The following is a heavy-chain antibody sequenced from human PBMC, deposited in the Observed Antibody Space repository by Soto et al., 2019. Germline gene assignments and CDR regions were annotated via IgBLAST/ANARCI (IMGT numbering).Heavy chain of an antibody. Sequence: EVQLAESGGGLAQPGGSLRLSCAASGFTLSGSAMDWVRQAPGKGLEYVSGISSNGVGTYYANAVQGRFTISRDNSRNTLYLQMGSLRPEDMAVYYCARRARPDFYYMDVWGTVNTVTVSS. CDR3: ARRARPDFYYMDV. CDR2: ISSNGVGT. CDR1: GFTLSGSA. J-gene: IGHJ6*03. D-gene: IGHD6-6*01. V-gene: IGHV3-64*01.